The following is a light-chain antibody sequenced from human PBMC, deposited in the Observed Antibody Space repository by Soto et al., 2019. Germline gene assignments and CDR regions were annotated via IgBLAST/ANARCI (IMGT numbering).Light chain of an antibody. Sequence: DIQMTQSPSTLSASVGDRIVITCRASQSINEWLAWYQQKPGKAPTLLIPDASNLESGVPSRFSGSGAGTEFTLTIYGLQRDDFATLFCQHCRSLPYPFRKGTKLEMK. J-gene: IGKJ2*01. CDR3: QHCRSLPYP. CDR2: DAS. V-gene: IGKV1-5*01. CDR1: QSINEW.